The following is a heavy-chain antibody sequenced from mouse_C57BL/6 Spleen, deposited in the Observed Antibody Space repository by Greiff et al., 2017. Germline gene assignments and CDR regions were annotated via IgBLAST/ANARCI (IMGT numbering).Heavy chain of an antibody. CDR3: ARDWEGSYYFDY. CDR1: GYSITSGYY. Sequence: EVKLMESGPGLVKPSQSLSLTCSVTGYSITSGYYWNWIRQFPGNKLEWMGYISYDGSNNYNPSLKNRISITRDTSKNQFFLKLNSVTTEDTATYYCARDWEGSYYFDYWGQGTTLTVSS. D-gene: IGHD4-1*01. CDR2: ISYDGSN. J-gene: IGHJ2*01. V-gene: IGHV3-6*01.